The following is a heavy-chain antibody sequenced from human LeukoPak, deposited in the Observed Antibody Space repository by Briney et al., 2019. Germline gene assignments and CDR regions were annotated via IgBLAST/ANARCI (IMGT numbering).Heavy chain of an antibody. J-gene: IGHJ4*02. D-gene: IGHD6-25*01. CDR1: GFSFNNYR. V-gene: IGHV3-7*03. CDR3: VRGPHIAATSY. CDR2: IKQDGSEK. Sequence: GGSLRLSCVASGFSFNNYRMTWVRQAPGKGLEWVANIKQDGSEKQYVDSVKGRFAISRDNAKKSLYLQINTLRAEDTAVYYCVRGPHIAATSYWGQGALVTVSS.